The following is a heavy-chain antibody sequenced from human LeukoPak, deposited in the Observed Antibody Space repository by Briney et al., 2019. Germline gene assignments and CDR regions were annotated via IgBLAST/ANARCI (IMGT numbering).Heavy chain of an antibody. D-gene: IGHD5-18*01. J-gene: IGHJ3*02. CDR3: TRLDDTAIDAFDI. Sequence: GGSLRLSCAASGFTFSGSAMHWVRQASGKGLEWVGRVKSKAKSYATAYAASVKGRFTISRDDSKNTAYLQMNSLKTEDTAVYYCTRLDDTAIDAFDIWGRGTMVTVSS. CDR1: GFTFSGSA. CDR2: VKSKAKSYAT. V-gene: IGHV3-73*01.